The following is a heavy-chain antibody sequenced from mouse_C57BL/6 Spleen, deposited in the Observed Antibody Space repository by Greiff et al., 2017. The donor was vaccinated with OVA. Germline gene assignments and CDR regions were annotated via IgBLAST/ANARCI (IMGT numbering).Heavy chain of an antibody. CDR3: ARDTTVVAPFFDY. CDR1: GYTFTSYW. D-gene: IGHD1-1*01. Sequence: QVQLKESGAELAKPGASVTLSCKASGYTFTSYWMHWVTQRPGPGLEWIGYINPSSGYTKYNQKFKDKATLTADKSSSTAYMQLSSLTYEDSAVYYCARDTTVVAPFFDYWGQGTTLTVSS. CDR2: INPSSGYT. J-gene: IGHJ2*01. V-gene: IGHV1-7*01.